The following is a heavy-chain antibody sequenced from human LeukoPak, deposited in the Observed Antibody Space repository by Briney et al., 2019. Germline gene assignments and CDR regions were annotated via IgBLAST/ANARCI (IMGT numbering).Heavy chain of an antibody. D-gene: IGHD5-24*01. V-gene: IGHV3-11*01. CDR3: ATEITPYYYMDV. Sequence: PGGSLRLSCAASGFTFSNYAMSWIRQAPGKGLEWVSYISSSGSTIYYADSVKGRFTISRDNAKNSLYLQMNSLRADDTAVYYCATEITPYYYMDVWGKGTTVTVSS. J-gene: IGHJ6*03. CDR2: ISSSGSTI. CDR1: GFTFSNYA.